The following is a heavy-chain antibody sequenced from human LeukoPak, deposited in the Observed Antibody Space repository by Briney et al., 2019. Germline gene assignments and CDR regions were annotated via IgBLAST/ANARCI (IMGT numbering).Heavy chain of an antibody. CDR3: AKGTYDSRGHFDY. V-gene: IGHV3-23*01. CDR1: GFTFSSYA. D-gene: IGHD3-22*01. CDR2: ISGSGTNT. J-gene: IGHJ4*02. Sequence: PGGSLRLSCAASGFTFSSYAMTWVRQAPGKGLEWVSGISGSGTNTYYADSVKGRFTISRDNSKNTLYLQMNSLRAEDTAAYYCAKGTYDSRGHFDYWGQGTLVSVSP.